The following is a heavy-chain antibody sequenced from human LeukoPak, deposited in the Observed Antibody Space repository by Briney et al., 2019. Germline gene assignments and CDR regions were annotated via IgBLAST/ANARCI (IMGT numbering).Heavy chain of an antibody. V-gene: IGHV1-2*02. J-gene: IGHJ4*02. CDR2: INANSGDT. CDR3: AREISGYSDY. Sequence: ASVKVSCKPSLYTFTGYYMHWVRQAPGQGLEWMGWINANSGDTKYAQKFQGRVTMTRDTSISTAYMELSRLRSDDTAMYYCAREISGYSDYWGQGTLVTVSS. D-gene: IGHD3-22*01. CDR1: LYTFTGYY.